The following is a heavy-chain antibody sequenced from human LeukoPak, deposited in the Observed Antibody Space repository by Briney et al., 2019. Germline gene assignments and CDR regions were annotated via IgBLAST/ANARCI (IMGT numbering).Heavy chain of an antibody. Sequence: GGSLRLSCAASGFTFSSYSMNWVRQAPGKGLEWVANIKQDGSEKYYVDSVKGRFTISRDNAKNSLHLQMNSLRAEDTAVYYCARDEGYGVYESNFHYWGQGTLVTVSS. CDR1: GFTFSSYS. D-gene: IGHD5/OR15-5a*01. CDR2: IKQDGSEK. V-gene: IGHV3-7*01. J-gene: IGHJ1*01. CDR3: ARDEGYGVYESNFHY.